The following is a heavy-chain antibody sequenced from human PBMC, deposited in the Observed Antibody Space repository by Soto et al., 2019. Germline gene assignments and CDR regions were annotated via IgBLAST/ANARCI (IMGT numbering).Heavy chain of an antibody. V-gene: IGHV1-8*01. J-gene: IGHJ6*03. CDR1: GYTFTSYD. CDR2: MNPNSGNT. CDR3: ARGRRIAVAGSYYYYMDV. D-gene: IGHD6-19*01. Sequence: QVQLVQSGAEVKKPGASVKVSCKASGYTFTSYDINWARQATGQGLEWMGWMNPNSGNTGYAQKFQGRVTMTRNTSISTAYMELSSLRSEDTAVYYCARGRRIAVAGSYYYYMDVWGKGTTVTVSS.